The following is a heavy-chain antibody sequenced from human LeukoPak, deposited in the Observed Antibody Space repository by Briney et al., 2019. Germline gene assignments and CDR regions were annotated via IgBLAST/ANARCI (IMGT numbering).Heavy chain of an antibody. D-gene: IGHD1-26*01. CDR2: ISAYTGIT. CDR3: ARDLIYTTSWYDH. J-gene: IGHJ5*02. CDR1: NYTFINYG. V-gene: IGHV1-18*01. Sequence: GASVTVSCTTSNYTFINYGISWVRQAPGQGLEWMGWISAYTGITSFAQKFQGRVTMTTDTSTSTAYMELRSLRLDDTAVYYCARDLIYTTSWYDHWGQGTLVTVSS.